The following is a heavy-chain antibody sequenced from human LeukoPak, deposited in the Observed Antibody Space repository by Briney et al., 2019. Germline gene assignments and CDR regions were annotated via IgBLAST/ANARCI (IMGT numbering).Heavy chain of an antibody. CDR2: IRYDGSNK. D-gene: IGHD3-22*01. J-gene: IGHJ4*02. V-gene: IGHV3-30*02. Sequence: GGSLRLSCAASGFTFSSYGMHWVRQAPGKGLEWVAFIRYDGSNKYYADSVKGRFTISRDNSKNTLYLQMNSLRAEDTAVYYCAKRAAADRTYYYDSSARSLDYWGQGTLVTVSS. CDR3: AKRAAADRTYYYDSSARSLDY. CDR1: GFTFSSYG.